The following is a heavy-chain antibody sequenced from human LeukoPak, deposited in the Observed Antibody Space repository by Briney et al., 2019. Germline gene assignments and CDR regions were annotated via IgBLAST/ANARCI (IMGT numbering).Heavy chain of an antibody. D-gene: IGHD1-1*01. CDR2: ISYDGSNK. CDR3: ARGERADY. CDR1: GFTFSSYA. J-gene: IGHJ4*02. V-gene: IGHV3-30*04. Sequence: QAGGSLRLSCAASGFTFSSYAMHWVRQAPGKGLEWVAVISYDGSNKYYADSVKGRFTISRDNSKNTLYLQMNSLRAEDTAVYYCARGERADYWGQGTLVTVSS.